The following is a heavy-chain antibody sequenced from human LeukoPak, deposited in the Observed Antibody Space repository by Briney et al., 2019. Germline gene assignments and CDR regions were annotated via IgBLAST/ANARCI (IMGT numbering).Heavy chain of an antibody. V-gene: IGHV3-30-3*01. J-gene: IGHJ4*02. Sequence: GGSLRLSCAASGFAFTSYDMHWVRQAPGKGLEWVAVISGGGDIKIYADSVKDRFTISRDNSKNTLYLEMNSLRVDGTAVYYCARDYRSGAPDYLDSWGQGTLVTVSS. CDR3: ARDYRSGAPDYLDS. CDR2: ISGGGDIK. D-gene: IGHD1-14*01. CDR1: GFAFTSYD.